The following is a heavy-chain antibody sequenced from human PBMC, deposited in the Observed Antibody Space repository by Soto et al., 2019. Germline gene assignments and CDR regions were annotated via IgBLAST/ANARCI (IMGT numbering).Heavy chain of an antibody. CDR3: ARARGYSYGSYYYYGMDV. J-gene: IGHJ6*02. CDR2: INPNSGGT. D-gene: IGHD5-18*01. CDR1: GYTFTGYY. V-gene: IGHV1-2*02. Sequence: ASVKVSCKASGYTFTGYYMHWVRQAPGQGLEWMGWINPNSGGTNYAQKFQGRVTMTRDTSISTAYMELSRLRSDDTAVYYCARARGYSYGSYYYYGMDVWGQGXTVTVSS.